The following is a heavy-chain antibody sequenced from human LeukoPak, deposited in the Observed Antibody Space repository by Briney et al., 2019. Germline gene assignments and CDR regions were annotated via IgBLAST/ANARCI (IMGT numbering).Heavy chain of an antibody. CDR2: IYASGST. CDR3: ARDFYGDDGHHPFDY. J-gene: IGHJ4*02. CDR1: GGSISNYY. Sequence: SETLSLTCSVSGGSISNYYWNWLRQRAGKGLEWIGRIYASGSTNYNPSLKGRVTISMDKSKNHFSLNLKSVTAADTAFYYCARDFYGDDGHHPFDYWGQGIQVTVSS. V-gene: IGHV4-4*07. D-gene: IGHD2/OR15-2a*01.